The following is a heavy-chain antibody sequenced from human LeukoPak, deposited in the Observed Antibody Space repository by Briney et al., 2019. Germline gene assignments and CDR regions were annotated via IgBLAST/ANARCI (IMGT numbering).Heavy chain of an antibody. J-gene: IGHJ3*02. CDR1: GGSISSYY. CDR2: IYTSGST. Sequence: SETLSLTCTVSGGSISSYYWSWIRQPAGKGLEWIGRIYTSGSTNYNPSLKSRVTMSVDTSKNQFSLKLSSVTAADTAVYYCARHLLDIVSPATNHDASDIWGQGTMVTVSS. D-gene: IGHD5/OR15-5a*01. V-gene: IGHV4-4*07. CDR3: ARHLLDIVSPATNHDASDI.